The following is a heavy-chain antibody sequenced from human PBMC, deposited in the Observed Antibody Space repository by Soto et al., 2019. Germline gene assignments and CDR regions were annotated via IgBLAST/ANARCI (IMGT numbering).Heavy chain of an antibody. V-gene: IGHV1-2*02. D-gene: IGHD2-2*01. CDR2: INPNSGGT. CDR3: ARDRGAQLNYYYGMDV. CDR1: GYTFTGYY. Sequence: GASVKVSCKASGYTFTGYYMHWVRQAPGQGLEWMGWINPNSGGTNYAQKFQGRVTMTRDTSISTAYMELSRLRSDDTAVYYCARDRGAQLNYYYGMDVWGQGTTVTVSS. J-gene: IGHJ6*02.